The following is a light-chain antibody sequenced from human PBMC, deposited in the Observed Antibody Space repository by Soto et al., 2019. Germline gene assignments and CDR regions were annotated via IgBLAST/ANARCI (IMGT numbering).Light chain of an antibody. Sequence: QSVLTQPPSASGSPGQSVTISCTGTSSDVGGYNYVSWYQQHPGKAPKLIIYEVNKRPSGVPDRFSGSKSGNTAFLTLSGLQAEDEADYYCSSYAGNNEIFGGGTKVTVL. J-gene: IGLJ2*01. CDR3: SSYAGNNEI. CDR2: EVN. CDR1: SSDVGGYNY. V-gene: IGLV2-8*01.